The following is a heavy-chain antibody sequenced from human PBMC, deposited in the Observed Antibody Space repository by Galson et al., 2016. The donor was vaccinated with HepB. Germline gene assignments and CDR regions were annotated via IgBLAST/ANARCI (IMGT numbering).Heavy chain of an antibody. V-gene: IGHV4-59*01. CDR2: IYSSETT. CDR3: ARAVGGTRDALDI. Sequence: SETLSLTCTVSGGSISTYSWSWIRQPPGKGLEWIGYIYSSETTDYSPSLKSRVTIIVDTSKKQFSLKLNSVTAADTALYYCARAVGGTRDALDIWGQGTMVTVAS. J-gene: IGHJ3*02. D-gene: IGHD6-19*01. CDR1: GGSISTYS.